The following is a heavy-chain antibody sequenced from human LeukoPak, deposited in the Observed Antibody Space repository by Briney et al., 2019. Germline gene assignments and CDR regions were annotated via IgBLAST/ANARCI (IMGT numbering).Heavy chain of an antibody. J-gene: IGHJ4*02. D-gene: IGHD2-2*01. V-gene: IGHV4-59*01. CDR3: ARSVGYCSSTSCDPAIDY. Sequence: SETLSLTCTVSGGSISSYYWSWIRHPPGKGLERIGYIYYSGSTNYNPSLKSRVTISVDTSKNQFSLKLSSVTAADTAVYYCARSVGYCSSTSCDPAIDYWGQGTLVTVSS. CDR2: IYYSGST. CDR1: GGSISSYY.